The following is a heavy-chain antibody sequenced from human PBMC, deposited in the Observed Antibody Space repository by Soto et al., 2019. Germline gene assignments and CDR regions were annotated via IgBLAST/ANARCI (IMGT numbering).Heavy chain of an antibody. V-gene: IGHV1-2*02. CDR2: IFPNSGAT. Sequence: ASVKVSCQAFGGSFSDYAISWVRKAPGQGLEWMGWIFPNSGATNYAQKFQGRVTLTRDTSLSTGYMDLTRLTSDDTALYYCARGRSLKWNWFDRWGQGTLVTVSS. J-gene: IGHJ5*02. CDR1: GGSFSDYA. D-gene: IGHD2-15*01. CDR3: ARGRSLKWNWFDR.